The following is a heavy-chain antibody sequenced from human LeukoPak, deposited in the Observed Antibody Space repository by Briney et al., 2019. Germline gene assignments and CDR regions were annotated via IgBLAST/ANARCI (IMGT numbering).Heavy chain of an antibody. CDR3: ARGVEPLAANTLAY. CDR2: ISGSGGST. D-gene: IGHD1-14*01. J-gene: IGHJ4*02. Sequence: GGSLRLSCAASGFIFSSYAMSWVRQAPGKGLEWVSTISGSGGSTYYADSVQGRFTISRDNSKNTLYLEMNSLSPDDTAVYYCARGVEPLAANTLAYWGQGTLVTVSS. CDR1: GFIFSSYA. V-gene: IGHV3-23*01.